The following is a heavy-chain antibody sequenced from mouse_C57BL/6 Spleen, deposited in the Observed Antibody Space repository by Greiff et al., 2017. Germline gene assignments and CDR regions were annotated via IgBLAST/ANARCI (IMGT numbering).Heavy chain of an antibody. CDR2: VLPGSGST. D-gene: IGHD1-1*01. J-gene: IGHJ3*01. CDR1: GYTFTGYW. V-gene: IGHV1-9*01. CDR3: AREEITTVVGGFAY. Sequence: VKLQESGAELMKPGASVKLSCKATGYTFTGYWIEWVKQRPGHGLEWIGEVLPGSGSTNYNEKFKGKATFTADTSSNTAYMQLSSLTTEDSAIYYCAREEITTVVGGFAYWGQGTLVTVSA.